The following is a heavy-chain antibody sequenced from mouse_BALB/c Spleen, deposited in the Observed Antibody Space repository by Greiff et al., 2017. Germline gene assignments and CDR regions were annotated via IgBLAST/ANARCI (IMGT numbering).Heavy chain of an antibody. CDR3: ARDRDSYYYGSSPWFAY. V-gene: IGHV5-6-3*01. CDR2: INSNGGST. D-gene: IGHD1-1*01. Sequence: EVQGVESGGGLVQPGGSLKLSCAASGFTFSSYGMSWVRQTPDKRLELVATINSNGGSTYYPDSVKGRFTISRDNAKNTLYLQMSSLKSEDTAMYYCARDRDSYYYGSSPWFAYWGQGTLVTVSA. CDR1: GFTFSSYG. J-gene: IGHJ3*01.